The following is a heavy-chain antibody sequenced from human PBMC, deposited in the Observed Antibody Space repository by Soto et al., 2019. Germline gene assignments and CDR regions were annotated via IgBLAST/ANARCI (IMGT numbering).Heavy chain of an antibody. D-gene: IGHD6-19*01. CDR2: IYWDGDK. J-gene: IGHJ3*01. V-gene: IGHV2-5*02. CDR1: GFSLTTNGVG. Sequence: QITLKESGPTLVKPTQTLTLTCSLSGFSLTTNGVGVGWIRQPPGKALEWLALIYWDGDKRYSPSLESTLTITKDTSKHQVFLIMPNMYPVDTATYYCAHRLRIEVSGTVMRGFDFWGQGTTVTVSS. CDR3: AHRLRIEVSGTVMRGFDF.